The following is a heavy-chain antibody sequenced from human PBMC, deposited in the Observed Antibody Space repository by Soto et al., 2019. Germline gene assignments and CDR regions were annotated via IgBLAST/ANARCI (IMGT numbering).Heavy chain of an antibody. V-gene: IGHV4-39*02. D-gene: IGHD5-12*01. Sequence: SETLSLTCAVSGGSISSGGYSWSWIRQPPGKGLEWIASIYYSESTYYNPSLKSRVTISVDTSKNQFSLKLSSVTAADTAVYYCARDYDGKIFDYWGQGTLVTVSS. CDR1: GGSISSGGYS. CDR2: IYYSEST. CDR3: ARDYDGKIFDY. J-gene: IGHJ4*02.